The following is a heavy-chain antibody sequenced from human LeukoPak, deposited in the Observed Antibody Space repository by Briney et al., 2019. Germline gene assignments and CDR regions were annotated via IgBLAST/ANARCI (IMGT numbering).Heavy chain of an antibody. CDR2: ISGSGGST. CDR1: GFTFSSYA. Sequence: PGGSLRLSCAASGFTFSSYAMSWVRQAPGKGLEWVSAISGSGGSTYYADSVKGRFTISRDNSKNTLYLQMNSLRAEDTAVYYCAKWPRSYCGGDCRYYFDYWGQGTLVTVSS. D-gene: IGHD2-21*02. CDR3: AKWPRSYCGGDCRYYFDY. V-gene: IGHV3-23*01. J-gene: IGHJ4*02.